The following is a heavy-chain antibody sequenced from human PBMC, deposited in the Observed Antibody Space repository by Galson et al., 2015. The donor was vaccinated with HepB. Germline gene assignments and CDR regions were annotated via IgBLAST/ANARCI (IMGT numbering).Heavy chain of an antibody. CDR3: ARRGDWNYDY. CDR1: GYSFTNYY. CDR2: IFPGDSDT. Sequence: QSGAEVKKPGESLKISCKVSGYSFTNYYISWVRQTPGKGLEWMGIIFPGDSDTMYSPSFQGQVTISADKSISTAYLQWSSLKASDTAIYFCARRGDWNYDYWGQGTLITVSS. V-gene: IGHV5-51*03. D-gene: IGHD1-7*01. J-gene: IGHJ4*02.